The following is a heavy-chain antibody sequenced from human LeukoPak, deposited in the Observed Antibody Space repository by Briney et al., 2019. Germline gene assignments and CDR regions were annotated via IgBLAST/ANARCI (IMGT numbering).Heavy chain of an antibody. CDR1: GYTFTSYG. D-gene: IGHD3-10*01. Sequence: ASVEVSCKASGYTFTSYGISWVRQAPGQGLEWMGWISAYNGNTNYAQKLQGRVTMTTDTSTSTAYMELRSLRSDDTAVYYCARGADYYGSGTSNWFDPWGQGTLVTVSS. V-gene: IGHV1-18*01. CDR2: ISAYNGNT. J-gene: IGHJ5*02. CDR3: ARGADYYGSGTSNWFDP.